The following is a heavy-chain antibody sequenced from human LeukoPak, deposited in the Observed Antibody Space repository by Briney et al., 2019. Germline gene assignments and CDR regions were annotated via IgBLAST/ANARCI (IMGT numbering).Heavy chain of an antibody. CDR3: ARVGGESPRWFNP. CDR1: GLAFSAYK. V-gene: IGHV3-74*01. J-gene: IGHJ5*02. CDR2: INSDGTLI. D-gene: IGHD3-10*01. Sequence: GGSLRLSCAASGLAFSAYKMHWVRQAPGKGLVWVSRINSDGTLISYADSVKGRFTISRDNAKNTLYLQMNSLRAEDTTVYYCARVGGESPRWFNPWGQGTLVTVSS.